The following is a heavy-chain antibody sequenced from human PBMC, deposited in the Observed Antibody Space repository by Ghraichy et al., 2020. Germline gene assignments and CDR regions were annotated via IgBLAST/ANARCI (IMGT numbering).Heavy chain of an antibody. D-gene: IGHD2-2*02. CDR2: ISASNGNT. CDR1: GFTFTIHN. V-gene: IGHV1-18*04. CDR3: ARDRDCSRTSCYSGDYYYGLDV. J-gene: IGHJ6*02. Sequence: SVKVSCKTSGFTFTIHNINWVRQAPGQGLEWMGWISASNGNTNYAQNFQGRVTLTTDTSTSTAYMEMRSLRSDDTAIYYCARDRDCSRTSCYSGDYYYGLDVWGQGTTVTVSS.